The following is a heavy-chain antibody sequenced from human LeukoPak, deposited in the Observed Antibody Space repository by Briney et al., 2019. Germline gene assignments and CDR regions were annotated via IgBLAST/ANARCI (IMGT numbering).Heavy chain of an antibody. CDR1: EFVLSDYY. D-gene: IGHD1-26*01. Sequence: PGGSLRLSCAASEFVLSDYYMSWIRQAPGKGLEWISYISSSGSTIYYADSVKGRFTISRDNAKNSLYLQMNSLRAEDTAVYYCARGVELATHDAFDIWGQGTMVTVSS. CDR3: ARGVELATHDAFDI. J-gene: IGHJ3*02. V-gene: IGHV3-11*04. CDR2: ISSSGSTI.